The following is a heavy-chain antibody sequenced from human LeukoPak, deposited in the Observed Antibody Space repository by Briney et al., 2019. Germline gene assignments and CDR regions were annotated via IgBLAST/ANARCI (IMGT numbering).Heavy chain of an antibody. CDR2: INPNSGGT. D-gene: IGHD1-26*01. V-gene: IGHV1-2*02. CDR3: ARGLGGSYYGPLDY. CDR1: GYTFTGYY. J-gene: IGHJ4*02. Sequence: GASVTVSCKASGYTFTGYYMHWVRQAPGQGLEWMGWINPNSGGTNYAQKFQGRVTMTRDTSISTAYMELSRLRSDDTAVYYCARGLGGSYYGPLDYWGQGTLVTVSS.